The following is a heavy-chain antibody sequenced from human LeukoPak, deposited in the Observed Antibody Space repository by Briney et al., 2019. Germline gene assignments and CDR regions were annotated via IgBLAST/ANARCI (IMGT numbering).Heavy chain of an antibody. J-gene: IGHJ6*02. CDR1: GFTFSNYV. V-gene: IGHV3-23*01. D-gene: IGHD3-10*02. CDR2: ISGSGGST. CDR3: ARDLHYYVAMDV. Sequence: GGSLRLSCAASGFTFSNYVMSWVRQAPGKGLEWVSAISGSGGSTYNADSVKGRFTISRDNSKNTLYLQMNSLRPEDTALYYCARDLHYYVAMDVWGQGTTVTVSS.